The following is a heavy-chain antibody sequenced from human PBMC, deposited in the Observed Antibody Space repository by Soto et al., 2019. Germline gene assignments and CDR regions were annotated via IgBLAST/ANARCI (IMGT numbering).Heavy chain of an antibody. V-gene: IGHV4-34*01. CDR2: INHSGST. D-gene: IGHD6-6*01. CDR1: GGSFSGYY. Sequence: SETLSLTCAVYGGSFSGYYWSWIRQPPGKGLEWIGEINHSGSTNYNPSLKSRVTISVGTPKNQFSLKLSSVTAADTAVYYCARVDEYSSSSSHLDYWGQGTLVTVSS. CDR3: ARVDEYSSSSSHLDY. J-gene: IGHJ4*02.